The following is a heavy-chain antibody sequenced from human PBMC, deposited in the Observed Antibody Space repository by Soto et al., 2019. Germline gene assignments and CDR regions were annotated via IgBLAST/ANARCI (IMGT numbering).Heavy chain of an antibody. V-gene: IGHV1-18*01. CDR3: ARDLAAGNCDY. Sequence: QVPLVQSGAEVKKPGASVKVSCKASGYTFTSYGISWVRQAPGQGLEWMGWISAYNGNTNYAQKLQGRVTMNTDTATSTAYMELRRLRSDDTDVYYCARDLAAGNCDYWGERTLVPVSS. J-gene: IGHJ4*02. D-gene: IGHD6-13*01. CDR2: ISAYNGNT. CDR1: GYTFTSYG.